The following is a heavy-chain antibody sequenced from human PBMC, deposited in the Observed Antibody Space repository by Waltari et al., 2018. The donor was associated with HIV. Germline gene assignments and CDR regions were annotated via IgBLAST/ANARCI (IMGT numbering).Heavy chain of an antibody. Sequence: EVQLVQSGAEVKKPGESLKISCKGSGYSFTSYSIGWVRTLPGKGLEWMGIIYPGDSDTRYSPSFQGQVTISADKSISTAYLQWSSLKASDTAMYYCARHFPPYWCGGDCYSFFFDGMDVWGQGTTVTVSS. J-gene: IGHJ6*02. V-gene: IGHV5-51*01. CDR1: GYSFTSYS. CDR2: IYPGDSDT. CDR3: ARHFPPYWCGGDCYSFFFDGMDV. D-gene: IGHD2-21*02.